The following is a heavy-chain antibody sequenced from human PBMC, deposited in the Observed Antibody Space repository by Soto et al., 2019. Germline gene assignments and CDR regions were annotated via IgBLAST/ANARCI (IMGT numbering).Heavy chain of an antibody. D-gene: IGHD3-3*01. CDR1: GGSFSGYY. CDR2: INHSGST. V-gene: IGHV4-34*01. CDR3: ARGGHYDFWSGSGLPWFVP. J-gene: IGHJ5*02. Sequence: QVQLQQWGAGLLKPSETLSLTCAVYGGSFSGYYWSWIRQPPGKGLEWIGEINHSGSTNYNPSLKSRATISVDTSQNQFSLQPGSVPAAYTAVYYCARGGHYDFWSGSGLPWFVPWGQGTLVTVSS.